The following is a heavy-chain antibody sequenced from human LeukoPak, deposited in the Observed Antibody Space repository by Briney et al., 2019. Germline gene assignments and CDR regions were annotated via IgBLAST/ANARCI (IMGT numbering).Heavy chain of an antibody. D-gene: IGHD3-3*01. V-gene: IGHV4-39*01. CDR3: ASLAGNYQVLRFLEWFPDYFDY. J-gene: IGHJ4*02. Sequence: SETLSLTCTVSGGSISSSSYYWGWIRQPPGKGLEWIGSIYYSGSTYYNPSLKSRVTISVDTSKNQFSLKLSSVTAADTAVYYCASLAGNYQVLRFLEWFPDYFDYWGQGTLVTVSS. CDR2: IYYSGST. CDR1: GGSISSSSYY.